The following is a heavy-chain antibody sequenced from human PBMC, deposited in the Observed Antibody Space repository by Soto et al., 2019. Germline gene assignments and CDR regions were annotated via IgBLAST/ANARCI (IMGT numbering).Heavy chain of an antibody. D-gene: IGHD6-13*01. CDR1: GYTFTSYG. V-gene: IGHV1-18*01. J-gene: IGHJ3*02. CDR3: ARIGGLDSSSWDAFDI. Sequence: ASVKVSCKASGYTFTSYGISWVRQAPGQGLEWMGWISAYNGNTNYAQKLQGRVTMTTDTSTSTAYMELRSLRSDDTAVYYCARIGGLDSSSWDAFDIWGQGTMVTVAS. CDR2: ISAYNGNT.